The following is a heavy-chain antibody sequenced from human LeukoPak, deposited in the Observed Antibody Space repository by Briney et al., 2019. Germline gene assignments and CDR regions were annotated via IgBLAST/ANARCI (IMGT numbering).Heavy chain of an antibody. CDR2: INWNGGST. CDR1: GFTFDGYG. D-gene: IGHD3-22*01. CDR3: ARTYYYDSSYFDY. Sequence: GGSLRLSCAASGFTFDGYGMSWVRQAPGKGLEWVSGINWNGGSTGYADSVKGRFTISRDNAKNSLYLQMNSLRAEDTALYHCARTYYYDSSYFDYWGQGTLVTVSS. J-gene: IGHJ4*02. V-gene: IGHV3-20*01.